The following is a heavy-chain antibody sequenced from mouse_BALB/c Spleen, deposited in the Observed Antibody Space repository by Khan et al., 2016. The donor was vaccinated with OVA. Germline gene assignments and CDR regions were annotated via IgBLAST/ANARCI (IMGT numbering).Heavy chain of an antibody. D-gene: IGHD1-2*01. V-gene: IGHV9-3-1*01. J-gene: IGHJ1*01. CDR3: ASHGHWYCDA. Sequence: QIQLVQSGPELKKPGETVKISCKASGYTFTDYGMNWVKQAPGKGLKWMGWINTYTGEPTYADDFKGRFAFSLETSASTAYLQINNLKNEDTATYLCASHGHWYCDAWGAGTTVTVSS. CDR2: INTYTGEP. CDR1: GYTFTDYG.